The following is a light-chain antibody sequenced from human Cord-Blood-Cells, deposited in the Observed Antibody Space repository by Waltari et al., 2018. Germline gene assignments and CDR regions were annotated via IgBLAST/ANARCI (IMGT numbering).Light chain of an antibody. CDR3: MQALQTPT. Sequence: DIVMTQSPLSLPVTPGEPASISCRSSQSLLLSNGYNYLDWYLQKPGQSPQLLIYLGSNRASGVPDRFSGSGSGTEFTLKISRVEAEDVGVYYCMQALQTPTFGQGTRLEIK. V-gene: IGKV2-28*01. CDR2: LGS. CDR1: QSLLLSNGYNY. J-gene: IGKJ5*01.